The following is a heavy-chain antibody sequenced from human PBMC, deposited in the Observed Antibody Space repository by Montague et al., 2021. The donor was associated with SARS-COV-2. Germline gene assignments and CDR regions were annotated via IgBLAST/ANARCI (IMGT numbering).Heavy chain of an antibody. V-gene: IGHV4-34*01. J-gene: IGHJ4*02. CDR1: GGSSSGHY. D-gene: IGHD2/OR15-2a*01. Sequence: SETLSLTCAVYGGSSSGHYWSWIRQPPGKGLEWIGEINHSGSTNYNPSLKSRVTISLDTSKNQFSLKLSSVTAADTAVYYCARDDFRWDFDCWGQGTLVTVSS. CDR2: INHSGST. CDR3: ARDDFRWDFDC.